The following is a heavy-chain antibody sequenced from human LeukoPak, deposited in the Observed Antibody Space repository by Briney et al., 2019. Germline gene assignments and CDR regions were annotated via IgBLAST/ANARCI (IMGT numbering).Heavy chain of an antibody. CDR3: ARAPRGYCSSTSCYEGGPYYYYYMDV. J-gene: IGHJ6*03. Sequence: SVKVSCKASGGTFSSYAISWVRQAPGQGLEWMEGIIPIFGTANYAQKFQGRVTITTDESTSTAYMELSSLRSEDTAVYYCARAPRGYCSSTSCYEGGPYYYYYMDVWGKGTTVTVSS. CDR1: GGTFSSYA. D-gene: IGHD2-2*01. CDR2: IIPIFGTA. V-gene: IGHV1-69*05.